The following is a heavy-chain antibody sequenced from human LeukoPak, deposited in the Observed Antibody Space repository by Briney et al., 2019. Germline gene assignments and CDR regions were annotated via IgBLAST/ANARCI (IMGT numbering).Heavy chain of an antibody. CDR2: ITWNSGTL. J-gene: IGHJ6*02. CDR1: GFTFDDYA. D-gene: IGHD6-25*01. Sequence: GGPLRLSCAASGFTFDDYAMHWVRQAPGKGLEWVSGITWNSGTLGYADSVKGRFTISRDNAKNSLYLQMNSLRAEDTALYYCAKGNSSGYFYGMDVWGQGTTVTVSS. V-gene: IGHV3-9*01. CDR3: AKGNSSGYFYGMDV.